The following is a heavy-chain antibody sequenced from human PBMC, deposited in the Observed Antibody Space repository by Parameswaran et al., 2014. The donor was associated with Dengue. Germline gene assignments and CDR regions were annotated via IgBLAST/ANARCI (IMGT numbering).Heavy chain of an antibody. CDR2: IYYSGST. D-gene: IGHD3-10*01. J-gene: IGHJ4*02. Sequence: PGKGLEWIGSIYYSGSTYYNPSLKSRVTISVDTSKNQFSLKLSSVTAADTAVYYCARVARVYIDYWGQGTLVTVSS. CDR3: ARVARVYIDY. V-gene: IGHV4-39*01.